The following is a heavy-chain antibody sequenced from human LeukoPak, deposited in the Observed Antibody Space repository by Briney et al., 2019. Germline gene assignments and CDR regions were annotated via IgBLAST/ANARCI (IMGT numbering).Heavy chain of an antibody. Sequence: SETLSLTCAVSGGSISSSNWWSWVRQPPGKGLERIGEIYHSGSTHYNPSLKSRVTISVDKSKNQFSLKLSSVTAADTAVYYCARDKSSVLDYGGNAYYYYAMDVWGQGTTVTVSS. J-gene: IGHJ6*02. CDR3: ARDKSSVLDYGGNAYYYYAMDV. V-gene: IGHV4-4*02. CDR1: GGSISSSNW. D-gene: IGHD4-23*01. CDR2: IYHSGST.